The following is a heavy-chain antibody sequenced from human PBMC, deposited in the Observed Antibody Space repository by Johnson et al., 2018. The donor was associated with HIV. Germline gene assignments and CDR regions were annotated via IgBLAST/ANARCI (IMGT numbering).Heavy chain of an antibody. Sequence: VQVVESGGGVVRPGGSLRLSCAASGFTFDDYGMSWVRQAPGKGLEWVSVIYSGGSTYYADSVKGRFTISRDNSKNTLYLQMNSLRAEDTAVYYCAREGPPRAFEIWGQGTMVTVSS. CDR2: IYSGGST. J-gene: IGHJ3*02. V-gene: IGHV3-66*01. CDR1: GFTFDDYG. CDR3: AREGPPRAFEI.